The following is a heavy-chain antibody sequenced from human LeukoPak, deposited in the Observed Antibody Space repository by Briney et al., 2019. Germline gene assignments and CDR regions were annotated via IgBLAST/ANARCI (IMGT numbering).Heavy chain of an antibody. J-gene: IGHJ5*02. CDR1: GYTFISYY. D-gene: IGHD3-3*01. Sequence: ASVKVSCKASGYTFISYYMHWVRQAPGQGLEWMGIINPSGGSTSYAQKFQGRVTMTRDTSTSTVYMELSSLRSEDTAVYYCARAGDFWSGYSLPTSNWFDPWGQGTLVTVSS. V-gene: IGHV1-46*01. CDR2: INPSGGST. CDR3: ARAGDFWSGYSLPTSNWFDP.